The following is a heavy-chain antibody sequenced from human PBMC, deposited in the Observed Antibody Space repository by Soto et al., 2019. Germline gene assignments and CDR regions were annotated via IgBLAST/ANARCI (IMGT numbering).Heavy chain of an antibody. CDR1: GYTFTSYD. V-gene: IGHV1-8*01. CDR3: ARGAYCSSTSCYRSNGMDV. D-gene: IGHD2-2*01. CDR2: MNPNSGNT. Sequence: ASVKVSCKASGYTFTSYDINWVRQATGQGLEWMGWMNPNSGNTGYAQKFQGRVTMTRNTSISTAYMELSSLRSEDTAVYYCARGAYCSSTSCYRSNGMDVWGQGTTVTVSS. J-gene: IGHJ6*02.